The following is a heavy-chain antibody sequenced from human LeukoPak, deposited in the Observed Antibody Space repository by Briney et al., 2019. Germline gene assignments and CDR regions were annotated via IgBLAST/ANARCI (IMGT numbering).Heavy chain of an antibody. CDR3: ASSGSYRLDY. V-gene: IGHV3-30-3*01. J-gene: IGHJ4*02. CDR1: GFTFSSYA. Sequence: GGSLRLSCAASGFTFSSYAMHWVRQAPGKGLEWVAVISYDESNKYYADSVKGRFTISRDNSKNTLYLQMNSLRDEDTAVYYCASSGSYRLDYWGQGTLVTVSS. CDR2: ISYDESNK. D-gene: IGHD1-26*01.